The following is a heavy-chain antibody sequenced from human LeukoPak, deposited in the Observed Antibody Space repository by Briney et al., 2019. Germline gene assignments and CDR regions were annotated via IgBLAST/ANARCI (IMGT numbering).Heavy chain of an antibody. Sequence: ASVKVSCKASGGTFSSYAISWVRQAPGQGLEWMGRIIPIFGTANYAQKFQGRVTITTDESTSTAYMELSSLRSEDTAVYYCAREGIAGATTLGYWGQGTLVTVSS. D-gene: IGHD1-26*01. CDR2: IIPIFGTA. CDR1: GGTFSSYA. CDR3: AREGIAGATTLGY. V-gene: IGHV1-69*05. J-gene: IGHJ4*02.